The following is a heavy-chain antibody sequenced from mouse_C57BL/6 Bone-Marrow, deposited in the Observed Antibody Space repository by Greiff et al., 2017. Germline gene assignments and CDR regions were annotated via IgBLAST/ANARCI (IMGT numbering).Heavy chain of an antibody. D-gene: IGHD3-2*02. CDR3: AEDSSGYVWFAY. CDR2: IYPRSGNT. Sequence: VQLQQSGAELARPGASVKLSCKASGYTFTSYGISWVKQRTGQGLEWIGEIYPRSGNTYYNEKVKGKATLTADKTSSTAYMELRRLASEDSAVCFSAEDSSGYVWFAYWGKGTLGTVSA. J-gene: IGHJ3*01. V-gene: IGHV1-81*01. CDR1: GYTFTSYG.